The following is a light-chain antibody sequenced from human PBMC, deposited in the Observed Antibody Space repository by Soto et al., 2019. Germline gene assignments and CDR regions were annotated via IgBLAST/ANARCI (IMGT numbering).Light chain of an antibody. V-gene: IGKV1-5*01. Sequence: DIQMTQSPSILSASVGDRVTITCRASESISTWLAWYQQKPGKAPKLLIYDASSLEPGVPSTFSGSGSGTEFTLTISSLQPDDFATYYCQQYNSLWAFGQGTKVEIK. CDR2: DAS. CDR1: ESISTW. CDR3: QQYNSLWA. J-gene: IGKJ1*01.